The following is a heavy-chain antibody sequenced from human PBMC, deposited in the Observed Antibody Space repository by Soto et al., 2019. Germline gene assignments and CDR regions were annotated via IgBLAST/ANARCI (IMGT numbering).Heavy chain of an antibody. D-gene: IGHD3-10*01. CDR3: ARVAITMVPLPGDWFDP. Sequence: PGGSLRLSCAASGFTFSSYSMHWVRQAPGKGLVWVSRINSDGSSTSYADSVKGRFTISRDNAKNTLYLQMNSLRAEDTAVYYCARVAITMVPLPGDWFDPWGQGTLVTVSS. CDR2: INSDGSST. J-gene: IGHJ5*02. CDR1: GFTFSSYS. V-gene: IGHV3-74*01.